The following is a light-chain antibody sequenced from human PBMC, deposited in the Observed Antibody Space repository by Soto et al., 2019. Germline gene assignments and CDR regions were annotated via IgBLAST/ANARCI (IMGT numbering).Light chain of an antibody. CDR1: SSNIGAGYD. CDR2: GNS. J-gene: IGLJ2*01. Sequence: QSVLTQPPSVSGAPGQRVTISCTGSSSNIGAGYDVHWYQQLPVTAPKLLIYGNSNRPSGVPDRFSGSKSGTSASLAITGLQAEDEADYYCQSYDSSLSGSVVFGGGTKVTVL. V-gene: IGLV1-40*01. CDR3: QSYDSSLSGSVV.